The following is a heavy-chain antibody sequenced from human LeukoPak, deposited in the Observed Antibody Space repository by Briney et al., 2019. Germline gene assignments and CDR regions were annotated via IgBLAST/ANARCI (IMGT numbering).Heavy chain of an antibody. CDR2: IYTSGST. CDR3: ARTDNSGYYRGDHDAFDI. J-gene: IGHJ3*02. V-gene: IGHV4-4*07. CDR1: GGSISSYY. Sequence: SETLSLTCTVSGGSISSYYWSWIRQRAQKGLEWIGRIYTSGSTNYNPSLKSRVAMSVDTSKNQFSLKLSSVTAADTAVYYCARTDNSGYYRGDHDAFDIWGQGTMVTVSS. D-gene: IGHD3-22*01.